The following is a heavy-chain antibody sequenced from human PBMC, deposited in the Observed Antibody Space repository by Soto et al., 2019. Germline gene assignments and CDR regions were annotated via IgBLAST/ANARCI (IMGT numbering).Heavy chain of an antibody. Sequence: QVQLVQSGTEVKKPGSSVKVSCKASGGTFSRYAINWVRQAPGQGLEWMGGITPIFGPPNYAQEFQGRVTSDGSGSTKTAYTELRTLTTSDTAVYYCAHRLGSAGYGPGRCDLWGRGTMVTVAS. CDR2: ITPIFGPP. V-gene: IGHV1-69*12. D-gene: IGHD4-17*01. J-gene: IGHJ2*01. CDR3: AHRLGSAGYGPGRCDL. CDR1: GGTFSRYA.